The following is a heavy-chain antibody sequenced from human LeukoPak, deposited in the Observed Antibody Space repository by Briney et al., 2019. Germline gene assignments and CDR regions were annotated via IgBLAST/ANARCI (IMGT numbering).Heavy chain of an antibody. J-gene: IGHJ3*02. Sequence: PGGSLRLSCAASGFTFSSYEMNWVRQAPGKGLEWVSYISSSGSTIYYADSVKGRFTISRDNAKNSLYLQMNSLSAEDTAVYYCARRSVAFDIWGQGTMVTVSS. V-gene: IGHV3-48*03. CDR3: ARRSVAFDI. CDR1: GFTFSSYE. CDR2: ISSSGSTI.